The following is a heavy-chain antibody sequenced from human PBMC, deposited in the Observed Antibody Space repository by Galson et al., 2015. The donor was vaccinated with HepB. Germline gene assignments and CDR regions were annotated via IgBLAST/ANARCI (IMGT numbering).Heavy chain of an antibody. CDR3: AHNDFWSGLDY. J-gene: IGHJ4*02. V-gene: IGHV2-5*02. Sequence: PALVKPTQTLTLTCTISGFSLGSSGVGVGWIRQPPGKALEWLALIYWDDDKRYSPSLKSRLTITKDTSKTQVVLTMTNMDPADTATYYCAHNDFWSGLDYWGQGTLVTVSS. CDR1: GFSLGSSGVG. CDR2: IYWDDDK. D-gene: IGHD3-3*01.